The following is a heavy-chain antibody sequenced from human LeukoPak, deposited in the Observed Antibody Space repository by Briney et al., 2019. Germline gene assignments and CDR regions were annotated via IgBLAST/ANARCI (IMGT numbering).Heavy chain of an antibody. CDR1: GYTLTELS. J-gene: IGHJ4*02. Sequence: ASVKVSCKVSGYTLTELSMHWVRQAPGKGLEWMGGFDPGDGETIYAQKFQGRVTMTEDTSTDTAYMELSSLRSEDTAVYYCATVPLRRYSSGWYGFSSWGQGTLVTVSS. CDR2: FDPGDGET. V-gene: IGHV1-24*01. D-gene: IGHD6-19*01. CDR3: ATVPLRRYSSGWYGFSS.